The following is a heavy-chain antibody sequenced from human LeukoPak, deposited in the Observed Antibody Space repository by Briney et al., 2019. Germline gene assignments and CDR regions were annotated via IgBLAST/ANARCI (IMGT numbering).Heavy chain of an antibody. V-gene: IGHV1-69*06. CDR2: IIPIFGTA. CDR1: GYTFTSYG. Sequence: GASVKVSCKASGYTFTSYGMNWVRQAPGQGLEWMGGIIPIFGTANYAQKFQGRVTITADKSTSTAYMELSSLRSEDTAVYYCAREGGVAYNWFDPWGQGTLVTVSS. D-gene: IGHD2-15*01. J-gene: IGHJ5*02. CDR3: AREGGVAYNWFDP.